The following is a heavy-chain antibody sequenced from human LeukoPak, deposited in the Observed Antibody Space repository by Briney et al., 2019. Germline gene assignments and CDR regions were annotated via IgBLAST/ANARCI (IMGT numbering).Heavy chain of an antibody. Sequence: PSETLSLTCTVSGSSISSSSYYWGWIRQPPGTGLEWIGNIYYNGGTYYNPSLKSRVTISVDTSKNQFSLKLSSVTAADTAVYFCAREVAGTPWIDYWGQGTLVTVSS. CDR3: AREVAGTPWIDY. J-gene: IGHJ4*02. CDR2: IYYNGGT. V-gene: IGHV4-39*02. CDR1: GSSISSSSYY. D-gene: IGHD6-19*01.